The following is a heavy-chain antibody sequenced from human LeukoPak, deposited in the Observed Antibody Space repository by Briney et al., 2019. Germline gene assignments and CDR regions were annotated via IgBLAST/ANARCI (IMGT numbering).Heavy chain of an antibody. J-gene: IGHJ6*03. CDR3: AREGFVVVVYYYYYMDV. CDR2: ISYDGSNK. CDR1: GFTFSSYA. D-gene: IGHD2-15*01. V-gene: IGHV3-30*04. Sequence: PGRSLRLSCAASGFTFSSYAMHWVRQAPGKGLEWVAVISYDGSNKYYADSVKGRFTTSRDNSKNTLYLQMNSQRAEDTAVYYCAREGFVVVVYYYYYMDVWGKGTTVTVSS.